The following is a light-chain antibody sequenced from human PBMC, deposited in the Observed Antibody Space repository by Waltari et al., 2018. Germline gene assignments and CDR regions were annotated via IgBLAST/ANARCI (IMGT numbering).Light chain of an antibody. V-gene: IGKV1-16*02. CDR2: ATS. CDR3: QQYNSYPFT. J-gene: IGKJ4*01. Sequence: DIQMTQSPSSLSASVGDRVTITCRASQGISKSLAWVQQKPGKAPKSLIDATSSLQSGVPSKFSGSGSGTTFTLTISNLQHKDFATYYWQQYNSYPFTFGGGTKVEIK. CDR1: QGISKS.